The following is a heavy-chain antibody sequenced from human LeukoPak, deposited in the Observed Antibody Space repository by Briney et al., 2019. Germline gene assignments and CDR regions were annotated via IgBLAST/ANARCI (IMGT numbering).Heavy chain of an antibody. CDR2: IRYDGSNK. CDR3: AKPGGYNHYYYGMDV. D-gene: IGHD1-14*01. J-gene: IGHJ6*02. Sequence: PGGSLRLSCAASGFTFSSYGMHWVRQAPGKGLEWVAFIRYDGSNKYYADSVKGRFTISRDNSKNTLYLQMNSLRAEDTAVYYCAKPGGYNHYYYGMDVWGQGITVTVSS. V-gene: IGHV3-30*02. CDR1: GFTFSSYG.